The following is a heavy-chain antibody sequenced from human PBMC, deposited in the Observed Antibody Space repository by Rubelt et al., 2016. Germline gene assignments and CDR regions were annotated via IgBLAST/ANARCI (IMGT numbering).Heavy chain of an antibody. CDR1: GGSISSSSYY. J-gene: IGHJ4*02. CDR3: ARCIAAPSPFDY. Sequence: QLQLQESGPGLVKPSETLSLTCTVSGGSISSSSYYWGWIRQPPGKGLEWIGSIYYSGSTYYNPSLKSRVTISVDKSKNQFSLKLGSVTAADTAVYYCARCIAAPSPFDYWGQGTLVTVSS. D-gene: IGHD6-6*01. CDR2: IYYSGST. V-gene: IGHV4-39*01.